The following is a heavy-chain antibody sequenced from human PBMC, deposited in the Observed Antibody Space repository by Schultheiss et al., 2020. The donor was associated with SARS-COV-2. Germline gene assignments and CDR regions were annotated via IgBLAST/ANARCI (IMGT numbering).Heavy chain of an antibody. CDR3: ARNDCTGGVCSNEFDY. V-gene: IGHV1-8*03. CDR1: GGTFSSYA. Sequence: ASVKVSCKASGGTFSSYAINWVRQATGQGLEWMGWMNPNSGNTGYAQKFQGRVTITADESTSTAYMELSSLRSEDTAVYYCARNDCTGGVCSNEFDYWGQGTLVTVSS. CDR2: MNPNSGNT. J-gene: IGHJ4*02. D-gene: IGHD2-8*02.